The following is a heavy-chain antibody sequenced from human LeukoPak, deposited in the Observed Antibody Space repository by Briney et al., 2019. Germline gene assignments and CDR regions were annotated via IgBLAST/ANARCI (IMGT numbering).Heavy chain of an antibody. CDR2: IYYSGST. V-gene: IGHV4-39*01. Sequence: PSETLSLTCTVSGGSISSSSYYWGWIRQPPGKGLEWIGSIYYSGSTYYNPSLKSRVTISVDTSKNQFSLKLSSVTAADTAVHYCARGRIGADWFDPWGQGTLVTVSS. CDR1: GGSISSSSYY. J-gene: IGHJ5*02. D-gene: IGHD3-16*01. CDR3: ARGRIGADWFDP.